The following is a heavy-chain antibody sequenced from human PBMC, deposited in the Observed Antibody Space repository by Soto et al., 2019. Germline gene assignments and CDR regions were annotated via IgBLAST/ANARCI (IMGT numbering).Heavy chain of an antibody. CDR3: AREGGYCSGGSCFDY. CDR1: GDTFIGYY. D-gene: IGHD2-15*01. CDR2: TNPNSGDT. V-gene: IGHV1-2*04. J-gene: IGHJ4*02. Sequence: QVQLVQSGAEVKKPGASVKVSCKTSGDTFIGYYMHWVRQAPGQGLEWMGWTNPNSGDTKYAQKFQGWVTMTRDTSVSTAYMELSRLKSDDTAVYYCAREGGYCSGGSCFDYWGQGTLVTVSS.